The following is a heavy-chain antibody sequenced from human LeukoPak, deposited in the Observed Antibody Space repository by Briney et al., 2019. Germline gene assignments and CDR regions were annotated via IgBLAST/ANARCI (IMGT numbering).Heavy chain of an antibody. V-gene: IGHV5-51*01. CDR1: GYSFTSYW. CDR2: IYPGDSDT. J-gene: IGHJ4*02. CDR3: ARHFMGTMVRGVHFDY. D-gene: IGHD3-10*01. Sequence: GESLKISCKGSGYSFTSYWIGWVRQMPGKGLEWMGIIYPGDSDTRYSPSFQGQVTISADKSISTAHLQWSSLKASDTAVYYCARHFMGTMVRGVHFDYWGQGTLVTVSS.